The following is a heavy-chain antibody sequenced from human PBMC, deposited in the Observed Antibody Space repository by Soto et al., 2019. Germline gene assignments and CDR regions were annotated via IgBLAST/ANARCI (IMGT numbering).Heavy chain of an antibody. Sequence: ASVKVSCRASGYTFTSYGISWVRQAPGQGLEWMGWISAYNGNTNYAQKLQGRVTMTTDTSTSTAYMELRSLRSDDTAVYYCASTPPRILTGSFGYWGQGTLVTVSS. CDR1: GYTFTSYG. V-gene: IGHV1-18*04. J-gene: IGHJ4*02. D-gene: IGHD3-9*01. CDR3: ASTPPRILTGSFGY. CDR2: ISAYNGNT.